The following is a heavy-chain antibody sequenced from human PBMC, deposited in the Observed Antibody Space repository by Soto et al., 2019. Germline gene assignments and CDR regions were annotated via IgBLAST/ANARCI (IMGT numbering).Heavy chain of an antibody. CDR3: AISIAAAGLADY. V-gene: IGHV1-18*04. D-gene: IGHD6-13*01. CDR2: ISAYNGNT. J-gene: IGHJ4*02. CDR1: GYTFTSYG. Sequence: ASVKVSCKASGYTFTSYGISWVRQAPGQGLGWMGWISAYNGNTNYAQKLQGRVTMTTDTSTSTAYMELRSLRSDDTAVYYCAISIAAAGLADYWGQGTLVTVSS.